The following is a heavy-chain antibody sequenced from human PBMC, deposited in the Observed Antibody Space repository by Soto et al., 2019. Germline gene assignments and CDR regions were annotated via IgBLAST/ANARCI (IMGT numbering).Heavy chain of an antibody. Sequence: GSLRLSCAASGFTFSSYSMNWVRQAPGKGLEWVSYISSSSSTIYYADSVKGRFTISRDNAKNSLYLQMNSLRAEDTAVYYCKANQYSSSSDVWGKGTTVTVSS. CDR3: KANQYSSSSDV. V-gene: IGHV3-48*01. J-gene: IGHJ6*04. CDR2: ISSSSSTI. D-gene: IGHD6-6*01. CDR1: GFTFSSYS.